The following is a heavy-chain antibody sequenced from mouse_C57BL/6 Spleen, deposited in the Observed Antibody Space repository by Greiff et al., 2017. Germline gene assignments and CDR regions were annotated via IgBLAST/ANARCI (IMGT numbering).Heavy chain of an antibody. J-gene: IGHJ1*03. D-gene: IGHD2-4*01. Sequence: VHVKQSGPELVKPGASVKIPCKASGYTFTDYNMDWVKQSHGKSLEWIGDINPNNGGTIYNQKFKGKATLTVDKSSSTAYMELRSLTSEDTAVYYCAREDYGRYFDVWGTGTTVTVSS. CDR3: AREDYGRYFDV. CDR2: INPNNGGT. V-gene: IGHV1-18*01. CDR1: GYTFTDYN.